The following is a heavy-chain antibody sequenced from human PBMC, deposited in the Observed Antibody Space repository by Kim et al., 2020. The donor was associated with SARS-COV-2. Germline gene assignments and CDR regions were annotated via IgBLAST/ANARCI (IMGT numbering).Heavy chain of an antibody. D-gene: IGHD3-22*01. J-gene: IGHJ4*02. CDR2: INGISNKI. CDR1: GFTFSTYG. CDR3: ARRGETVEVVNTRLFDY. Sequence: GGSLRLSCAASGFTFSTYGMNWVRQAPGKGLVWVSYINGISNKIYYADSVKGRFTISRDNAKNSLYLQMNSLRDEDTGIYYCARRGETVEVVNTRLFDYTGEGAPVTVSS. V-gene: IGHV3-48*02.